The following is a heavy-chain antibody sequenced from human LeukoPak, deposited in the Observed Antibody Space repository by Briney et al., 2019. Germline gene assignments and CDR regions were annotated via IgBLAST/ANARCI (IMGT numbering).Heavy chain of an antibody. Sequence: SETLSLTCTVSGGSISSYYWSWIRQPAGKGLEWIGRIYTSGSTNCNPSLKSRVTMSVDTSKNQFSLKLSSVTAADTAVYYCARDSTGGSGSYYTYFDYWGQGTLVTVSS. CDR1: GGSISSYY. CDR2: IYTSGST. V-gene: IGHV4-4*07. D-gene: IGHD3-10*01. J-gene: IGHJ4*02. CDR3: ARDSTGGSGSYYTYFDY.